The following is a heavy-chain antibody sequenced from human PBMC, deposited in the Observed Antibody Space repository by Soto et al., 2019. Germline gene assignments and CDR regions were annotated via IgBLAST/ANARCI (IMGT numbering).Heavy chain of an antibody. J-gene: IGHJ4*02. CDR3: AGTSVVTRSGQYYFDY. Sequence: QVQLQESGPGLVKPSDTLSRTCAVSGYSISSSNWWGWIRQPTGKGLEWIGYIYYSGSTYYNPSLKSRVTMSVDTSKNQFSLKLSSLPAVDTAVYYCAGTSVVTRSGQYYFDYWGQGTLVTVSS. CDR1: GYSISSSNW. D-gene: IGHD2-21*02. CDR2: IYYSGST. V-gene: IGHV4-28*01.